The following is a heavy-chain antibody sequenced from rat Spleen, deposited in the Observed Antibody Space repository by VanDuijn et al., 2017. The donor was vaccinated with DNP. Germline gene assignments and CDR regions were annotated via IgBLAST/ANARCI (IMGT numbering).Heavy chain of an antibody. Sequence: EVQLVESGGGLVQPGRSLKLSCAASGFTFSDYYMAWVRQAPTKGLEWVAYILYDGSRTYYGDSVKGRFTISRDNAKSTLFLQMNSLRSEDMATYYCARHVLPLRVWDYWGQGVMVTVSS. D-gene: IGHD4-1*01. J-gene: IGHJ2*01. V-gene: IGHV5-22*01. CDR3: ARHVLPLRVWDY. CDR2: ILYDGSRT. CDR1: GFTFSDYY.